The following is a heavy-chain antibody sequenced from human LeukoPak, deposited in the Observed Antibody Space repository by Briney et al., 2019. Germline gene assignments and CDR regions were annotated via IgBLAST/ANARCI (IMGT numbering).Heavy chain of an antibody. V-gene: IGHV3-66*01. Sequence: GGSLRLSCAASGFTVSRNYMTWVRQAPGKGLEWVSPIYSGGSTYYADSVKGRFIISRDNSKNTLYLQMNSLRAEDTAVYYCARDSAAAPPWVNWGQGTLVTVSS. CDR2: IYSGGST. CDR1: GFTVSRNY. D-gene: IGHD6-13*01. J-gene: IGHJ4*02. CDR3: ARDSAAAPPWVN.